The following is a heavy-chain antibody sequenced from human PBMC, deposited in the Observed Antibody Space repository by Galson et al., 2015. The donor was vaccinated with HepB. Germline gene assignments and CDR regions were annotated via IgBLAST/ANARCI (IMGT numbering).Heavy chain of an antibody. D-gene: IGHD4-17*01. J-gene: IGHJ6*02. CDR1: GFSLSTSGVG. CDR2: IYWDDDK. V-gene: IGHV2-5*02. Sequence: PALVKPTQTLTLTCTFSGFSLSTSGVGVGWIRQPPGKALEWLALIYWDDDKRYSPSLKSRLTITKDTSKNQVVLTMTNMDPVDTATYYCAHRRGTTKHNYYYYYGMDVWGQGTTVTVSS. CDR3: AHRRGTTKHNYYYYYGMDV.